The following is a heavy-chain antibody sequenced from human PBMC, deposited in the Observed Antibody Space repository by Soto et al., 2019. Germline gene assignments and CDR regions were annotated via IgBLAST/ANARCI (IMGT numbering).Heavy chain of an antibody. CDR2: IIPILGIA. CDR1: GGTFSSYT. J-gene: IGHJ6*02. Sequence: QVQLVQSGAEVKKPGSSVKVYCKASGGTFSSYTISWVRHAPGQGLEWMGRIIPILGIANYAQTFQGRVTNTEDKATSTAYMELSILRSEDTAVYYCAIGVAAAGYGMDVWGQGTTVTVSS. CDR3: AIGVAAAGYGMDV. D-gene: IGHD6-13*01. V-gene: IGHV1-69*02.